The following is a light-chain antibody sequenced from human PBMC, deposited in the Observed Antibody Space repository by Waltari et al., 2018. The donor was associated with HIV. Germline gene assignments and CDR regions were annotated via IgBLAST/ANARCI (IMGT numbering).Light chain of an antibody. Sequence: QSVLTQPPSASGTPGQRVTISCSGRRSNIGSNYVYWYQQLPGTTPKLLIYRNKQRPSGVPDRFSGSKSGTSTSLAISGLRSEDEADYYCAAWDDSLSAPVFGGGTKLTVL. J-gene: IGLJ3*02. CDR2: RNK. CDR1: RSNIGSNY. CDR3: AAWDDSLSAPV. V-gene: IGLV1-47*01.